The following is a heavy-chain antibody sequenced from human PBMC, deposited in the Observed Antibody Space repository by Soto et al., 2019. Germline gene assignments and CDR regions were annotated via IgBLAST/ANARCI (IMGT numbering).Heavy chain of an antibody. CDR2: TSASGGSA. Sequence: WGSLRLSCAASGFSFSSFGIIWCRHSPVKGLEWVATTSASGGSAFYADSVKGRFTISRDNSKNTLYLQMNSLRAEDTAEHFCAKAPPYGGHIFDHWGQGTLVTVSS. CDR1: GFSFSSFG. V-gene: IGHV3-23*01. CDR3: AKAPPYGGHIFDH. J-gene: IGHJ4*02. D-gene: IGHD4-17*01.